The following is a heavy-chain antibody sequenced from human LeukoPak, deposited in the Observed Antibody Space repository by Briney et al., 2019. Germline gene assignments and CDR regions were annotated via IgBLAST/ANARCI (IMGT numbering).Heavy chain of an antibody. CDR1: GFTFSSYW. CDR2: ISGSGGST. J-gene: IGHJ4*02. Sequence: GGSLRLSCAASGFTFSSYWMHWVRQAPGKGLEWVSAISGSGGSTYYADSVKGRFTISRDNSKNTLYLRMNSLRAEDTAVYYCAKVGVVPNDYWGQGTLVTVSS. V-gene: IGHV3-23*01. CDR3: AKVGVVPNDY. D-gene: IGHD2-2*01.